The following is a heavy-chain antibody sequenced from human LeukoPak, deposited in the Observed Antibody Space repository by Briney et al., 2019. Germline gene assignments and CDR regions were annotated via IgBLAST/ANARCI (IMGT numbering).Heavy chain of an antibody. V-gene: IGHV3-7*03. CDR2: IKQNGGEI. CDR1: GFTVSNNY. Sequence: GGSLRLFCAASGFTVSNNYMSWVRQAPGEAPVWVANIKQNGGEIHYLDSVKGRFTISRDDAKNSLYLQMNSLRVEDTARYFCAKDLPFDLWGQGTLVTVSS. J-gene: IGHJ4*02. CDR3: AKDLPFDL.